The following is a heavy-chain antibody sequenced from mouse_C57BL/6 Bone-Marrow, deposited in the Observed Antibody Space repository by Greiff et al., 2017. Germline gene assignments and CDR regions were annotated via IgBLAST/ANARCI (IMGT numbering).Heavy chain of an antibody. Sequence: QVQLKQPGAELVKPGASVKLSCKASGYTFTNYWMHWVKQRPGQGLEWIGMMHPNGGSPDYNEKFKSEATLSVDKSSRTAYRELSSLTAEDSAVYYCARSYDYDDYTMDYWGQGTSVTVSS. J-gene: IGHJ4*01. V-gene: IGHV1-64*01. CDR2: MHPNGGSP. CDR3: ARSYDYDDYTMDY. CDR1: GYTFTNYW. D-gene: IGHD2-4*01.